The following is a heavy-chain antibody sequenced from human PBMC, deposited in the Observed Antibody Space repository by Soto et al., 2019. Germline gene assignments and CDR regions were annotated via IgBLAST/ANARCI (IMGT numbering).Heavy chain of an antibody. CDR2: MNPISGNT. V-gene: IGHV1-8*01. Sequence: QVQLVQSGAGVKMPGASVRVSCKASGYTFISHDISWVRQATGQGLEWMGWMNPISGNTGYGQKFQGRVNMTSNTSTSTAYMELSSLRSDDTAVYFCARGRYAIRGAFIIGELDYWGQGSLVIVSS. CDR3: ARGRYAIRGAFIIGELDY. J-gene: IGHJ4*02. D-gene: IGHD3-10*01. CDR1: GYTFISHD.